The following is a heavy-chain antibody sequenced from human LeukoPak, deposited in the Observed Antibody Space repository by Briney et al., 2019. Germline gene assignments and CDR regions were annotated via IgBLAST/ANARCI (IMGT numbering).Heavy chain of an antibody. CDR3: ARTEVVVPLDPEYFQH. CDR2: IIPIFGTA. V-gene: IGHV1-69*05. CDR1: GGTFSSYA. D-gene: IGHD2-2*01. J-gene: IGHJ1*01. Sequence: SVKVSCKASGGTFSSYAISWVRQAPGQGLEWMGGIIPIFGTANYAQKFQGRVTITTDESTSTAYMELSSLRSEDTAVYYCARTEVVVPLDPEYFQHWGQAPWSPSPQ.